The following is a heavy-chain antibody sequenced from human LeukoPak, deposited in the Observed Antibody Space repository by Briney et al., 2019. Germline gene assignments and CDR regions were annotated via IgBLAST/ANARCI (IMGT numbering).Heavy chain of an antibody. J-gene: IGHJ4*02. CDR2: ISSSGSTI. D-gene: IGHD4-23*01. Sequence: GGSLRLSCAASGFTFSDYYMSWIRQAPGKGLEWVSYISSSGSTIYYADPVKGRFTISRDNSKNTLYLQMNSLRAEDTAVYYCANVPYGGNQLDYWGQGTLVTVSS. CDR1: GFTFSDYY. CDR3: ANVPYGGNQLDY. V-gene: IGHV3-11*01.